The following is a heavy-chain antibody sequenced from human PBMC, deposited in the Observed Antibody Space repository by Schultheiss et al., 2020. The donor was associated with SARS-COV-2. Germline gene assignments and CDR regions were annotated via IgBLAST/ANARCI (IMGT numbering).Heavy chain of an antibody. D-gene: IGHD2-2*01. CDR3: ARDFQTDLGYCSSTSCLKGPDY. Sequence: GGSLRLSCAASGFTVSSNYMSWVRQAPGKGLEWVSVIYSGGSTYYADSVKGRFTISRDNSKNTLYLQMNSLRAEDTAVYYCARDFQTDLGYCSSTSCLKGPDYWGQGTLVTVSS. V-gene: IGHV3-66*01. J-gene: IGHJ4*02. CDR2: IYSGGST. CDR1: GFTVSSNY.